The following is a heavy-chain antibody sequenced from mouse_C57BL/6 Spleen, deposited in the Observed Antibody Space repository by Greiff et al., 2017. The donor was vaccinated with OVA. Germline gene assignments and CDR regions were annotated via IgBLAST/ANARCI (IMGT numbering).Heavy chain of an antibody. CDR3: ARSYDYDKNWYFDV. V-gene: IGHV2-5*01. CDR2: IWRGGST. J-gene: IGHJ1*03. Sequence: VKLMESGPGLVQPSQSLSITCTVSGFSLTSYGVHWVRQSPGKGLEWLGVIWRGGSTDYNAAFMSRLSITKDNSKSQVFFKMNSLQADDTAIYYCARSYDYDKNWYFDVWGTGTTVTVSS. CDR1: GFSLTSYG. D-gene: IGHD2-4*01.